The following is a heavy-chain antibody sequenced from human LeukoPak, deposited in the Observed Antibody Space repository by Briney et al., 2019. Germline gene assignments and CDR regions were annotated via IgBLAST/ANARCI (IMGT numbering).Heavy chain of an antibody. CDR2: ISAYNGNT. V-gene: IGHV1-18*01. CDR3: AREGYYYGSGSYPY. D-gene: IGHD3-10*01. CDR1: VYTFTSYG. Sequence: ASVTVSCKASVYTFTSYGISWVRQAPGQGLEWMGWISAYNGNTNYAQKLQGRVTMTTDTSTSTAYTELRSLRSDDTAVYYCAREGYYYGSGSYPYWGQGTLVTVSS. J-gene: IGHJ4*02.